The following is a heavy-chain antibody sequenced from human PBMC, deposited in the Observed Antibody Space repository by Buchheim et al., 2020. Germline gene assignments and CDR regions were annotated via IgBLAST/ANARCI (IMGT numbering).Heavy chain of an antibody. Sequence: QVQLQESGPGLVKPSETLSLTCTVSGGSISSYYWSWIRQPPGKGLEWIGYIYYSGSTNYNPSLKSRVTISVDTSKNQFSLKLSSVTAADTAVYYCARKYDFWSGYYLWGQGTL. J-gene: IGHJ4*02. CDR1: GGSISSYY. D-gene: IGHD3-3*01. CDR2: IYYSGST. V-gene: IGHV4-59*08. CDR3: ARKYDFWSGYYL.